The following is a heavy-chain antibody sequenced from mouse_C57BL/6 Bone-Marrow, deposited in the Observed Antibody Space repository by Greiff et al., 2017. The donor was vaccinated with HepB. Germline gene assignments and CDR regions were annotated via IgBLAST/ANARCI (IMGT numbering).Heavy chain of an antibody. CDR3: ARERFYGPQC. CDR1: GYTFTSYG. V-gene: IGHV1-81*01. D-gene: IGHD1-1*01. Sequence: QVQLKESGAELARPGASVKLSCKASGYTFTSYGISWVKQRTGQGLEWIGEIYPRSGNTYYNEKFKGKATLTADKSSSTAYMELRSLTSEDSAVYFCARERFYGPQCWGQGTTLTVSS. J-gene: IGHJ2*01. CDR2: IYPRSGNT.